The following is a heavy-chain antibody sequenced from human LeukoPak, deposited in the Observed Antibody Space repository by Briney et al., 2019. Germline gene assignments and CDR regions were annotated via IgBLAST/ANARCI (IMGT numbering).Heavy chain of an antibody. CDR2: IWYDGSNK. J-gene: IGHJ6*02. D-gene: IGHD5-18*01. V-gene: IGHV3-33*08. CDR1: GFTFSSYG. Sequence: GGSLRLSCAASGFTFSSYGMHWVRQAPGKGLEWVAVIWYDGSNKYYADSVKGRFTISRDNSKNTLYLQMNSLRAEDTAVYYCARPDTATATGYGMDVWGQGTTVTVSS. CDR3: ARPDTATATGYGMDV.